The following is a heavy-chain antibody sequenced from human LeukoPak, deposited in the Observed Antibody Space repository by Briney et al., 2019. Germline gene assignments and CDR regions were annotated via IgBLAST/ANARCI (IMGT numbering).Heavy chain of an antibody. CDR1: GFTFSDYN. CDR2: ISRSGSTK. CDR3: ARYHTRQSWYFDL. J-gene: IGHJ2*01. V-gene: IGHV3-11*04. Sequence: GGSLRLSCAASGFTFSDYNMRWIRQAPGKGLEWVSSISRSGSTKYYADSVKGRFTISRDNAKNSLYLQMNSLRAEDTAVYYCARYHTRQSWYFDLWGRGTLVTVSS. D-gene: IGHD6-19*01.